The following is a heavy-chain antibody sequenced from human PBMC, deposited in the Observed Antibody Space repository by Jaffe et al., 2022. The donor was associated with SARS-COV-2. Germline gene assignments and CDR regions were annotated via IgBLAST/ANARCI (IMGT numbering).Heavy chain of an antibody. CDR1: GYTFTSYA. D-gene: IGHD2-2*02. J-gene: IGHJ4*02. V-gene: IGHV1-3*01. Sequence: QVQLVQSGAEVKKPGASVKVSCKASGYTFTSYAMHWVRQAPGQRLEWMGWINAGNGNTKYSQKFQGRVTITRDTSASTAYMELSSLRSEDTAVYYCARVARVGAVVPAAIPFDYWGQGTLVTVSS. CDR2: INAGNGNT. CDR3: ARVARVGAVVPAAIPFDY.